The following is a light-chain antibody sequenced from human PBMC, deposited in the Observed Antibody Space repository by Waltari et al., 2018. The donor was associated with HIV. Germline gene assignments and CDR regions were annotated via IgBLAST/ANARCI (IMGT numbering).Light chain of an antibody. CDR3: SSYTSSSTLYVV. J-gene: IGLJ2*01. V-gene: IGLV2-14*01. CDR2: DVS. Sequence: QSALTQPASVSGSPGQSITISCTGTSSDVGGYNNVSWYQQHPGKAPKLMIFDVSYRPSGVSNRFSGSKSGNTASLTISGLQAEDEADYYCSSYTSSSTLYVVFGGGTKLTVL. CDR1: SSDVGGYNN.